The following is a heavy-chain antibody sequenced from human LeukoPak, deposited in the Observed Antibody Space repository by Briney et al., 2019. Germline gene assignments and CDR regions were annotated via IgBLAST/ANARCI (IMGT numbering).Heavy chain of an antibody. Sequence: ASVKVSCKASGYTFTGYYMHWVRQAPGQGIEWMGWINPNSGGTNYAQKFQGRVTMTRDTSISTAYMELSRLRSDDTAVYYCVVFQTAIVTAVDHWGQGTLVTVSS. CDR1: GYTFTGYY. CDR2: INPNSGGT. J-gene: IGHJ4*02. V-gene: IGHV1-2*02. D-gene: IGHD5-18*01. CDR3: VVFQTAIVTAVDH.